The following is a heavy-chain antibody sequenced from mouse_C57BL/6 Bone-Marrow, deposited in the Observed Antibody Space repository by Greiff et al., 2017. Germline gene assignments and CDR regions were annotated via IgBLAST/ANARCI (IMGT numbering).Heavy chain of an antibody. V-gene: IGHV8-12*01. CDR2: IYWDDDK. J-gene: IGHJ1*03. Sequence: QVTLKESGPGILQSSQTLSLTCSFSGFSLSTSGMGVSWIRQPSGKGLEWLAHIYWDDDKRYNPSLKSRLTISKDTSRNQVFLKITSVDTADTATYYCARNYGSSYGRYFDVWGTGTTVTVSS. CDR3: ARNYGSSYGRYFDV. CDR1: GFSLSTSGMG. D-gene: IGHD1-1*01.